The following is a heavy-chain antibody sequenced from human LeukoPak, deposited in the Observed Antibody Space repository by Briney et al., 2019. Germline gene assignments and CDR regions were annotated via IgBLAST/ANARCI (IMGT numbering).Heavy chain of an antibody. CDR1: GYSFTSYW. D-gene: IGHD3-10*01. CDR3: ARHFVSGSYYTFNWFDP. J-gene: IGHJ5*02. V-gene: IGHV5-51*01. CDR2: VYPGDSDT. Sequence: GESLKISCKGSGYSFTSYWIGWVRQLPGKGLEWMGIVYPGDSDTRYSPSFQGQVTISADKSINTAYLQWSSLKAPDTAMYYCARHFVSGSYYTFNWFDPWGQGTLVTVSS.